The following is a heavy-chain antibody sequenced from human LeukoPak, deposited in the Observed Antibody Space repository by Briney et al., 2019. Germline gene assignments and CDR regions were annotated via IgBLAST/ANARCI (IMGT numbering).Heavy chain of an antibody. CDR3: ARAIVVVAGAFDI. CDR1: GFTVSSNY. J-gene: IGHJ3*02. D-gene: IGHD3-22*01. Sequence: GGSLRLSCAASGFTVSSNYMSWVRQAPGKGLEWVSVIYSGGSTYYADSVKGRFTISRDNSKNTLYLQMNSLRAEDTAVYYCARAIVVVAGAFDIWGQGTMVTVSS. V-gene: IGHV3-53*01. CDR2: IYSGGST.